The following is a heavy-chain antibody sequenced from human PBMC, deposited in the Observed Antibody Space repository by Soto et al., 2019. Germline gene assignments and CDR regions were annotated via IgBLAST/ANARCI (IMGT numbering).Heavy chain of an antibody. CDR1: GYTFTNYW. V-gene: IGHV5-51*01. J-gene: IGHJ6*02. CDR3: AASIFYYGMDV. Sequence: PGESLKISCKGFGYTFTNYWIGWVRQMPGKGPEWMGIIYPGDSDTKYNPSLHGQVTISADKSITTTYLQWSSLKASDTAIYYCAASIFYYGMDVWGQGTTVTVSS. CDR2: IYPGDSDT.